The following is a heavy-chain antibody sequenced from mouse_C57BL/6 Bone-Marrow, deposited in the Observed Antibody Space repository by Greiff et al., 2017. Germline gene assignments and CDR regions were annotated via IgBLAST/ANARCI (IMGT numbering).Heavy chain of an antibody. Sequence: VQLQQSGAELARPGASVMLSCKASGYTFTSYGISWVKQRTGQGLEWIGEIYPRSGNTYYNEKFKGKATLTADKSSSTAYMELRSLTSEDSAVYFCARLRLRRSWYFDVWGTGTTVTVSS. J-gene: IGHJ1*03. CDR1: GYTFTSYG. D-gene: IGHD2-4*01. CDR3: ARLRLRRSWYFDV. V-gene: IGHV1-81*01. CDR2: IYPRSGNT.